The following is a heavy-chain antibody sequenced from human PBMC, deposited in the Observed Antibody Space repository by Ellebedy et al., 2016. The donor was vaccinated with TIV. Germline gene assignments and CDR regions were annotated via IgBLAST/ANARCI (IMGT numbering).Heavy chain of an antibody. CDR1: GCTSRNYW. CDR3: ARWAGQERFQGPFDY. J-gene: IGHJ4*02. V-gene: IGHV3-74*01. Sequence: PGGSLRLSCAASGCTSRNYWMHWVRQAPGKGLVWVSRVNTDGSSTSYADSVKGRFTISRDNARNTLYLQMNNLRVEDTAVYYCARWAGQERFQGPFDYWGQGTLVIVSS. D-gene: IGHD3-3*01. CDR2: VNTDGSST.